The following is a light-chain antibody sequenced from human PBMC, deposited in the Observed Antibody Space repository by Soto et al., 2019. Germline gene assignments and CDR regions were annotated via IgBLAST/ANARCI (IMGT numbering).Light chain of an antibody. CDR1: QSISSY. CDR3: HQSYSTPQPT. J-gene: IGKJ4*01. Sequence: DIQMTQSPSSLSASVGDRVTITCRASQSISSYLNWYQQKPGKAPKLLIYAASSLQSGVPSRFSGSGSGTDFTLTISSLQPEDFATYYCHQSYSTPQPTFGGGTKVEIK. CDR2: AAS. V-gene: IGKV1-39*01.